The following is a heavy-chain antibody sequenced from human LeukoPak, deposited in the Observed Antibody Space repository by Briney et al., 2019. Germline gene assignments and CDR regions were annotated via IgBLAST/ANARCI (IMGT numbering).Heavy chain of an antibody. Sequence: PGGSLRLSCAASGFTFSSYWMSWVRQAPGKGLEWVADIKQDGSEKNYVDSVKGRFTISRDNAKNSLYLQMNSLRVEDTAVYYCARDSPAPAATQGYFDYWGQGTLVTVSS. CDR2: IKQDGSEK. CDR1: GFTFSSYW. D-gene: IGHD2-2*01. J-gene: IGHJ4*02. CDR3: ARDSPAPAATQGYFDY. V-gene: IGHV3-7*01.